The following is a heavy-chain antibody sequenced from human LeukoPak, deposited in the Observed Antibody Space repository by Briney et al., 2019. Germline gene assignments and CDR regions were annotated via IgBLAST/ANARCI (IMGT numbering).Heavy chain of an antibody. CDR1: GFIFSNYG. CDR3: ANFYGDYLSPTD. CDR2: ISYDGSDK. Sequence: PGGSLRLSCAASGFIFSNYGMHWVRQAPGKGLEWVAVISYDGSDKYFADSMKGRFTISRDNSKNMLYLQMNSLKAEDTTVYYCANFYGDYLSPTDWGQGTLVTVSS. V-gene: IGHV3-30*18. D-gene: IGHD4-17*01. J-gene: IGHJ4*02.